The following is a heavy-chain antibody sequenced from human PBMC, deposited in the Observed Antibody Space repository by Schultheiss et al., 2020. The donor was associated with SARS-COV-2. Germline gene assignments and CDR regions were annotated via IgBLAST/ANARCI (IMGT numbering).Heavy chain of an antibody. J-gene: IGHJ6*02. CDR3: ARDRWDSYYYYGMDV. CDR1: GGSISSSY. D-gene: IGHD1-26*01. CDR2: IYYSGST. V-gene: IGHV4-59*01. Sequence: SETLSLTCTVSGGSISSSYWSWIRQPPGKGLEWIGYIYYSGSTNYNPSLKSRVTISVDTSKNQFSLKLSSVTAADTAVYYCARDRWDSYYYYGMDVWGQETTVTVSS.